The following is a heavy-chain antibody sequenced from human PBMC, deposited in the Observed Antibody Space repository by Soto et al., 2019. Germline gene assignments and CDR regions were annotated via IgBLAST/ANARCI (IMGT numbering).Heavy chain of an antibody. V-gene: IGHV1-69*06. Sequence: SVKVSCKASGGTFGSDSITWVRQAPGQGLEWVGRIIPIFGTTNYAQNLQGRVTISADKSTLTSYMELHSLTSDDTALYYCARDRTDSGYYTNWLDPWGQGTQVTVSS. J-gene: IGHJ5*02. CDR1: GGTFGSDS. CDR2: IIPIFGTT. CDR3: ARDRTDSGYYTNWLDP. D-gene: IGHD3-22*01.